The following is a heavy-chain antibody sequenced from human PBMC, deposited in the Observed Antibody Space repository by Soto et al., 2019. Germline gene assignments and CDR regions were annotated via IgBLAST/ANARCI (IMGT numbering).Heavy chain of an antibody. J-gene: IGHJ5*02. Sequence: SETLSLTCSVSGYSITAGGYYWSCIRQHPGKGLEWIGSFYSSGSIIYNPSLKSRVSISGDTSRNQFSMTLTSVTAADTALYYCARMYSSGSGWFHPWGQGTLVTVSS. CDR3: ARMYSSGSGWFHP. CDR1: GYSITAGGYY. D-gene: IGHD3-22*01. CDR2: FYSSGSI. V-gene: IGHV4-31*03.